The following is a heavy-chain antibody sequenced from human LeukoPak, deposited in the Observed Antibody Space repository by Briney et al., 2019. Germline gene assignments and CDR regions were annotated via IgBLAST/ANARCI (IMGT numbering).Heavy chain of an antibody. Sequence: PGGSLRLSCAASGFSFSTFAMSWVRQAPGKGLEWVSTITDSGASTYYADSVKGRFTISRDNSKKTMYLQMDSLTAEDTAVYYCAKTMGRIDVDYWGQGTLITVSS. CDR2: ITDSGAST. CDR3: AKTMGRIDVDY. CDR1: GFSFSTFA. D-gene: IGHD2-15*01. V-gene: IGHV3-23*01. J-gene: IGHJ4*02.